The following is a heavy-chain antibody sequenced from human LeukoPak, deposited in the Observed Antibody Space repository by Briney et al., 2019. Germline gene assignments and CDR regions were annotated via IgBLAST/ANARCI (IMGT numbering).Heavy chain of an antibody. Sequence: GGSLRLSCAASGFTFSSYGMHWVRQAPGKGLEWVAVIWYDGSNKYYADSVKGRFTISRDNSKNTLYLQMNSLRAEGTAVYYCARDQAVGGPIDYWGQGTLVTVSS. CDR2: IWYDGSNK. J-gene: IGHJ4*02. V-gene: IGHV3-33*01. CDR1: GFTFSSYG. D-gene: IGHD3-16*01. CDR3: ARDQAVGGPIDY.